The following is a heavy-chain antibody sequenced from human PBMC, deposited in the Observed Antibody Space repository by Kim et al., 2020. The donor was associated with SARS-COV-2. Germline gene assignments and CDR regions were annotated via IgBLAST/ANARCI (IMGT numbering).Heavy chain of an antibody. CDR1: GFTFDDYA. V-gene: IGHV3-9*01. Sequence: GGSLRLSCAASGFTFDDYAMHWVRQAPGKGLEWVSGISWNSGSIGYADSVKGRFTISRDNAKNSLYLQMNSLRAEDTALYYCAKDWGYGDGDDAFDIWGQGTMVTVSS. CDR3: AKDWGYGDGDDAFDI. J-gene: IGHJ3*02. CDR2: ISWNSGSI. D-gene: IGHD4-17*01.